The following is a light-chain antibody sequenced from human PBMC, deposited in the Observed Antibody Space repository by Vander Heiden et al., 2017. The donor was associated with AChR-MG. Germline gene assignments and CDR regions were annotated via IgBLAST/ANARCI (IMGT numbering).Light chain of an antibody. Sequence: DIVMTPSPDPLAVSLGERATINCKSSQSVLFSSNNKNYLAWYQQKPRQPPKLLIYWASTRESGVPDRFSASGSGTDFTLTISSLQAEDVAVYYCQQYYSTPWTFGQGTKVEIK. CDR2: WAS. CDR3: QQYYSTPWT. CDR1: QSVLFSSNNKNY. V-gene: IGKV4-1*01. J-gene: IGKJ1*01.